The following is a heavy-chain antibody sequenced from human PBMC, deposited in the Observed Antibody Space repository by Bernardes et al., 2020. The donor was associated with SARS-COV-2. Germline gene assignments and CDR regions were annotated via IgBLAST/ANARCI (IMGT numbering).Heavy chain of an antibody. CDR2: IVVGSGTT. CDR3: AADRGSYYDFWSGYPAYYYYYGMDV. D-gene: IGHD3-3*01. V-gene: IGHV1-58*01. CDR1: GFTFTSSA. Sequence: SVQVSCKASGFTFTSSAVQWVRQARGQRLEWIGWIVVGSGTTTYAQKFQERVTITRDMSTSTAYMELSSLRSEDTAVYYCAADRGSYYDFWSGYPAYYYYYGMDVWGQGTTVTVSS. J-gene: IGHJ6*02.